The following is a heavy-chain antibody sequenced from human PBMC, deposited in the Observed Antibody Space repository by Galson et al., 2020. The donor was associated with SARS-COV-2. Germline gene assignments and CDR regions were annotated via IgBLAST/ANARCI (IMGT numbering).Heavy chain of an antibody. CDR1: GLTFSTSA. V-gene: IGHV3-30*04. CDR2: ISYDGRNK. J-gene: IGHJ4*02. CDR3: ARDGDYDIWSGYYGNFDY. Sequence: EGSLRLSCAASGLTFSTSAMHWVRQAPGKGLEWLAVISYDGRNKFYADSVKGRFTISRDNSKDTLYLQMNSLRVEDTAVYYCARDGDYDIWSGYYGNFDYWGQGTLVTVSS. D-gene: IGHD3-3*01.